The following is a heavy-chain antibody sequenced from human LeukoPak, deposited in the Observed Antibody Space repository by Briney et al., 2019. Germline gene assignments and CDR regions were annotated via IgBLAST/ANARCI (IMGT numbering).Heavy chain of an antibody. V-gene: IGHV3-7*01. CDR2: INQDASRK. Sequence: GGSLRLSCTASEFTFSAFWMSWVRQAPGKGLEWVANINQDASRKHYVDSVKGRFTVSRDNAENSLYLQTNSLRAEDTAIYYCARLWGDATIFDLWGQGTLVTVSS. CDR1: EFTFSAFW. J-gene: IGHJ4*02. CDR3: ARLWGDATIFDL. D-gene: IGHD5-12*01.